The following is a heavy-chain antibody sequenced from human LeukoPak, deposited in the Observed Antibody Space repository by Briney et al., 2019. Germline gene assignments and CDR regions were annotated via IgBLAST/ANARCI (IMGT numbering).Heavy chain of an antibody. J-gene: IGHJ5*02. Sequence: PSETLSLTCTVSGGSISSGDYYWSWIRQPPGKGLEWIGYIYYSGSTYYNPSLKGRVTLSVDTSKNQFSLKLSSVTATDTAVYYCARADDYGDLNWFDPWGQGTLVTVSS. V-gene: IGHV4-30-4*01. D-gene: IGHD4-17*01. CDR1: GGSISSGDYY. CDR2: IYYSGST. CDR3: ARADDYGDLNWFDP.